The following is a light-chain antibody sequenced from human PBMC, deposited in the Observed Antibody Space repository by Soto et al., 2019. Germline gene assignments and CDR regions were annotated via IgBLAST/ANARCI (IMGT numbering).Light chain of an antibody. CDR2: DVS. CDR3: SSYTGTYTLL. V-gene: IGLV2-11*01. CDR1: SANVGSYNY. J-gene: IGLJ2*01. Sequence: QSALTQPRSVSGSPGQSVTISCTGTSANVGSYNYVSWYQQHPGKAPKLMISDVSKRPSGVPDRFSGSESGNTASLTISGLQAEDEADYYCSSYTGTYTLLFGGGTKLTVL.